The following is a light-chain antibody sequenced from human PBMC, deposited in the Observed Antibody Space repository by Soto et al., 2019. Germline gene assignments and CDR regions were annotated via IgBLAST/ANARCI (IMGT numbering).Light chain of an antibody. Sequence: QSALTQPPSASGSPGQSVTISCTGTSSDVGGYNFVSWFQLNPGKAPKLMIYEVNKRPSGVPDRFSGSKSGNTASLTVSGLQAEDEADYYCSSYAGSNNFVVFGGGTKLTVL. CDR2: EVN. CDR1: SSDVGGYNF. CDR3: SSYAGSNNFVV. V-gene: IGLV2-8*01. J-gene: IGLJ2*01.